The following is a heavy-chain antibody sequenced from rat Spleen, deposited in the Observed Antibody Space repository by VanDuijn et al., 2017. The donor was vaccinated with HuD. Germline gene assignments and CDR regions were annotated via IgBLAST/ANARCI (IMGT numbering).Heavy chain of an antibody. CDR2: ITYDDGSI. Sequence: EVQLVESGGGLVQPGRSLKLSCAASGFIFSNYGMAWVRQAPTKGLEWVATITYDDGSIYYRDSVKGRFTISRDNAKSTLYLQMNSLRSEDTATYYCTREETLYWYFDFWGPGTMVTVSS. J-gene: IGHJ1*01. CDR1: GFIFSNYG. CDR3: TREETLYWYFDF. D-gene: IGHD3-4*01. V-gene: IGHV5-29*01.